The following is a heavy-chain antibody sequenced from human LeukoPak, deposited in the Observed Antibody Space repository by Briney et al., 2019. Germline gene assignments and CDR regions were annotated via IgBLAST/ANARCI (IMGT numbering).Heavy chain of an antibody. Sequence: GGSLRLSCAASGFTFSSYAMSWVRQAPGKGLEWVSAISGSGGSTYYADSVKGRFTIFRDNSKNTLYLQMNSPRAADTAVYYCARGPSPDYSSSWYYFDYWGQGTLVTVSS. CDR3: ARGPSPDYSSSWYYFDY. J-gene: IGHJ4*02. CDR2: ISGSGGST. CDR1: GFTFSSYA. D-gene: IGHD6-13*01. V-gene: IGHV3-23*01.